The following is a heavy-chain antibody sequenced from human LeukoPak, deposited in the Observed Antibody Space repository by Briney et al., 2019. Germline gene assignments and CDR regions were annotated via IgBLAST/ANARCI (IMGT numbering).Heavy chain of an antibody. CDR3: ARETQQLTFDY. CDR1: GGSISSYY. D-gene: IGHD6-13*01. Sequence: SETLSLTCTVSGGSISSYYWSWIRQPPGKGLEWIGYIYYSGSTNYNPSLKSRVTISVDTSKNQFSLKLSSVTAADTAAYYCARETQQLTFDYWGQGTLVTVSS. J-gene: IGHJ4*02. V-gene: IGHV4-59*01. CDR2: IYYSGST.